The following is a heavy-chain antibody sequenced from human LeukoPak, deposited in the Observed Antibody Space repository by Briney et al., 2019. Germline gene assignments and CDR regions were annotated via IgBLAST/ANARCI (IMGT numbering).Heavy chain of an antibody. CDR1: GFTFTNHG. V-gene: IGHV3-23*01. CDR3: AKDRMDPVNY. Sequence: GGSLRLSCAASGFTFTNHGMSWVRQALGKGLEWVSAITGSGDGTYYADSVKGRFTISRDNSKNTLYLQMNSLRAEDTALYYCAKDRMDPVNYWGQGTLVTVSS. D-gene: IGHD2-2*03. J-gene: IGHJ4*02. CDR2: ITGSGDGT.